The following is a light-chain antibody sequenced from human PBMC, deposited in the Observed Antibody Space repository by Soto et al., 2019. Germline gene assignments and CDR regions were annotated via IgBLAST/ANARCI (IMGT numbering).Light chain of an antibody. J-gene: IGKJ2*01. CDR2: GAS. Sequence: EIVLTQSPGTLSLSPGERATLSCRASQSVSSSYLAWYKQKPGQAPRLLICGASSRATGIPDRFSGSGSGTAFTLTISRLEPEDFAVYYCQQYCSSQTFGQGTKLEIK. V-gene: IGKV3-20*01. CDR1: QSVSSSY. CDR3: QQYCSSQT.